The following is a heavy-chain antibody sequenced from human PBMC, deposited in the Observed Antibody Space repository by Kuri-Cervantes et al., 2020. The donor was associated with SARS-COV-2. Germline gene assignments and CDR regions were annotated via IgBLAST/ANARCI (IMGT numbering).Heavy chain of an antibody. J-gene: IGHJ6*03. CDR2: ISAYNGNT. CDR3: ARGRAYMDV. V-gene: IGHV1-18*01. Sequence: ASVKVSCKASGYTFTSYGISWVRQAPGQGLEWMGWISAYNGNTNCAQKFQGGLTMTRDTSTSTVYMELTNLRSEDTAVYYCARGRAYMDVWGKGTAVTVSS. CDR1: GYTFTSYG.